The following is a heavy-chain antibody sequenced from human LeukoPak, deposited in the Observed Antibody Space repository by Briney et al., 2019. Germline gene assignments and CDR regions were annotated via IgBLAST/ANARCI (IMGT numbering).Heavy chain of an antibody. D-gene: IGHD4-17*01. CDR2: IYYSGST. V-gene: IGHV4-39*07. CDR3: ARVGYGDYAVLYYFDY. CDR1: GGSISSSSYY. Sequence: SETLSLTCTVSGGSISSSSYYWGWIRQPPGKGLEWIGSIYYSGSTYYNPSLKSRVTISVDTSKNQFSLKLSSVTAADTAVYYCARVGYGDYAVLYYFDYWGQGTLVTVSS. J-gene: IGHJ4*02.